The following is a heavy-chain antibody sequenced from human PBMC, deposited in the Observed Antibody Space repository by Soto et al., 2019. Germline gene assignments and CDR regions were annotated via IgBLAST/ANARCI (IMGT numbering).Heavy chain of an antibody. J-gene: IGHJ6*02. CDR2: IYYSGST. CDR1: GGSISSYY. CDR3: ARRQAADYYYYYGMDV. Sequence: SETLSLTCTVSGGSISSYYWSWIRQPPGKGLEWIGYIYYSGSTNYNPSLKSRVTISVDTPKNQFSLKLSSVTAADTAVYYCARRQAADYYYYYGMDVWGQGTTVT. V-gene: IGHV4-59*08. D-gene: IGHD6-13*01.